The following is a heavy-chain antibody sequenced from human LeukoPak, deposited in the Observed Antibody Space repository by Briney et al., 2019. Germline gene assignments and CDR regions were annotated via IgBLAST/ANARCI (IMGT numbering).Heavy chain of an antibody. J-gene: IGHJ5*02. D-gene: IGHD3-22*01. V-gene: IGHV1-69*13. CDR3: ATSLPYGYYDSGGSNWFDP. Sequence: ASVKVSCKASGGTFGRSAISWVRQAPGQGLEWMGGIIPIFGPADYAQKFQGRVTITADESTSTAYLELSSLRSEDTAVYYCATSLPYGYYDSGGSNWFDPWGQGTLVTVSS. CDR2: IIPIFGPA. CDR1: GGTFGRSA.